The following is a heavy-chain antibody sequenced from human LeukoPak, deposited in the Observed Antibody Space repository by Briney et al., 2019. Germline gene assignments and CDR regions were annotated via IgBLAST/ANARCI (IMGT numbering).Heavy chain of an antibody. D-gene: IGHD3-10*01. CDR1: GFTFSSYG. J-gene: IGHJ4*02. V-gene: IGHV3-30*18. CDR3: AKDQGRITMVRGVLLDY. Sequence: GGSLRLSCAASGFTFSSYGMHWVRQAPGKGLEWVAVISYDGSNKYYADSVKGRFTISRDNSKNTLYLQMNSLRAEDTAVYYCAKDQGRITMVRGVLLDYWGQGTLVTVSS. CDR2: ISYDGSNK.